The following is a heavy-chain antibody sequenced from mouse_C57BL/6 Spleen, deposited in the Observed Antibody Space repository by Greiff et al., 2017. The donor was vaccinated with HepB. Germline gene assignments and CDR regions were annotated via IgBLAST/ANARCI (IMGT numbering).Heavy chain of an antibody. V-gene: IGHV1-52*01. Sequence: QVQLQQSGAELVRPGSSVKLSCKASGYTFTSYWMHWVKQRPIQGLEWIGNIDPSDSETHYNQKFKDKATLTVDKSSSTAYMQLSSLTSEDSAVYYCARLGSSFYYFDYWGQGTTLTVSS. CDR1: GYTFTSYW. D-gene: IGHD1-1*01. J-gene: IGHJ2*01. CDR2: IDPSDSET. CDR3: ARLGSSFYYFDY.